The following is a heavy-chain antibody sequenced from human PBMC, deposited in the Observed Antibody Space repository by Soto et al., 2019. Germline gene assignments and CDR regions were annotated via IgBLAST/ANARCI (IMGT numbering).Heavy chain of an antibody. CDR2: IYYGGSA. D-gene: IGHD2-8*01. V-gene: IGHV4-59*08. CDR3: ARGGHCTNGVCSALDY. CDR1: GGSISTYY. Sequence: QVQLQESGPGLVKPSETLSLTCTVSGGSISTYYWNWIRQPPGKGLEWIGYIYYGGSANYKPSLKRRVTISVDTSKKQFSLKLSSVTAADTAVYYCARGGHCTNGVCSALDYWGQGTLVTVSS. J-gene: IGHJ4*02.